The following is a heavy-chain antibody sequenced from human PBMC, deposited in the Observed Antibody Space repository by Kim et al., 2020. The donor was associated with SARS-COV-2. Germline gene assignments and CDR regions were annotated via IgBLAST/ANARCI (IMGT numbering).Heavy chain of an antibody. D-gene: IGHD3-22*01. Sequence: SETLSLTCTVSGGSISSYYWSWIRQPPGKGLEWIGYIYYSGSTNYNPSLKSRVTISVDTSKNQFSLKLSSVTAADTAVYYCARVCNQHDQHYYDSSGYF. CDR3: ARVCNQHDQHYYDSSGYF. V-gene: IGHV4-59*01. J-gene: IGHJ4*01. CDR2: IYYSGST. CDR1: GGSISSYY.